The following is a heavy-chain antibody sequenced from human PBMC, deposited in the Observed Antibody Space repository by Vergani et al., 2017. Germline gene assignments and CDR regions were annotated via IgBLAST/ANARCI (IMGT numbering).Heavy chain of an antibody. CDR1: GGSISSGSYY. V-gene: IGHV4-61*02. Sequence: QVQLQESGPGLVKPSQTLALTCTVSGGSISSGSYYWSWIRQPAGKGLEWIVRIYTSGSTNYNPSLKSRVTISVDTSKNQFSLKLSSVTAADTAVYYCARGGVDXAMVIVHYYYGMDVWGQGTTVTVSS. CDR3: ARGGVDXAMVIVHYYYGMDV. D-gene: IGHD5-18*01. J-gene: IGHJ6*02. CDR2: IYTSGST.